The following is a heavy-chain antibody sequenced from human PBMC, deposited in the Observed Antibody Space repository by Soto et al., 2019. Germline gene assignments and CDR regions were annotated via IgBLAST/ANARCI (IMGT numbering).Heavy chain of an antibody. CDR3: ESDGNRQRGSPH. Sequence: VQLVESGGGLIQAGGSLRLSCAVSGFTVSNNFMMWVRQAPGKGLEWVSLIYSGGSISYADSVKGRFTISRDGSMNMLYLQMNSLTAEDTAVYYCESDGNRQRGSPHWGQGTLVTVSS. V-gene: IGHV3-53*02. CDR1: GFTVSNNF. CDR2: IYSGGSI. J-gene: IGHJ4*02. D-gene: IGHD3-16*01.